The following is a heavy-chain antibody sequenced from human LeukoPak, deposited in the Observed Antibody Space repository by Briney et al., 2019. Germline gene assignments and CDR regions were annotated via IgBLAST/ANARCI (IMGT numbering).Heavy chain of an antibody. J-gene: IGHJ4*02. CDR2: INHSGST. D-gene: IGHD6-6*01. Sequence: SETLSLTCAVYGGSFSGYYWSWIRQPPGKGLEWIGEINHSGSTNYNPSLKSRVTISVDTSKNQFSLKLSSVTAADTAVYYCARVEQLGQGDYWGQGTLVTVSS. V-gene: IGHV4-34*01. CDR3: ARVEQLGQGDY. CDR1: GGSFSGYY.